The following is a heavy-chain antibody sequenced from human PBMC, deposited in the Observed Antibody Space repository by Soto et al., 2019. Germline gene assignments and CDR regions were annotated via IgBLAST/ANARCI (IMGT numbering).Heavy chain of an antibody. D-gene: IGHD3-22*01. V-gene: IGHV3-21*01. CDR2: ISSSSTYI. CDR3: ARVPTYHYDSSINYYFDF. CDR1: GFTFNIYS. Sequence: EVQLVESGGGLVKPGGSLRLSCAASGFTFNIYSMNWVRQAPGKGLEWVSSISSSSTYIFYADSVKGRFTISRDNAKNSLYLQMNSLRAEDTAVYYCARVPTYHYDSSINYYFDFWGQGILVTVSS. J-gene: IGHJ4*02.